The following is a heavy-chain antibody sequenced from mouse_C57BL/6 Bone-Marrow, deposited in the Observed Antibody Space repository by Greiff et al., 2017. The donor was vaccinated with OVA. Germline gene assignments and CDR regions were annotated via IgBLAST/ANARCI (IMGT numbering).Heavy chain of an antibody. CDR2: IYPGGGYT. Sequence: VQLQQSGAELVRPGTSVKMSCKASGYTFTNYWIGWAKQRPGHGLEWIGDIYPGGGYTNYNEKFKGKATLTADKSSSTAYMQFSSLTSEDSAIYYCARSRDYYGSSYAMDYWGQGTSVTVSS. J-gene: IGHJ4*01. D-gene: IGHD1-1*01. CDR3: ARSRDYYGSSYAMDY. CDR1: GYTFTNYW. V-gene: IGHV1-63*01.